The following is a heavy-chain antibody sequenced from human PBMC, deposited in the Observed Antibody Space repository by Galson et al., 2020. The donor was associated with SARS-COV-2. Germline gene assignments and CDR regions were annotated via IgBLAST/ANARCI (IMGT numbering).Heavy chain of an antibody. Sequence: TLSLTCTVSGGSISSGCYYWSWIRQHPGKGLEWIGYIYYSGSTYYNPSLKSRVTISVDTSKNQFSLKLSSVTAADTAVYYCARGKVDYYGSGRGSYYGMDVWGQGTTVTVSS. CDR2: IYYSGST. J-gene: IGHJ6*02. D-gene: IGHD3-10*01. V-gene: IGHV4-31*03. CDR1: GGSISSGCYY. CDR3: ARGKVDYYGSGRGSYYGMDV.